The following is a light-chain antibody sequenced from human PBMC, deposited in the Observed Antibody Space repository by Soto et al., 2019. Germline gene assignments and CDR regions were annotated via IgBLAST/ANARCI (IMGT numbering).Light chain of an antibody. CDR3: QQYNNWPPLT. V-gene: IGKV3-15*01. Sequence: EIVMMQSPATLSVSPGERATLSCRASQSVSSNLAWYQQKPGQAPRLLIYGASTRATGIPARFSGSGSGTEFTLTISSLQSEDFAVYYGQQYNNWPPLTFGGGTKVEIK. J-gene: IGKJ4*01. CDR1: QSVSSN. CDR2: GAS.